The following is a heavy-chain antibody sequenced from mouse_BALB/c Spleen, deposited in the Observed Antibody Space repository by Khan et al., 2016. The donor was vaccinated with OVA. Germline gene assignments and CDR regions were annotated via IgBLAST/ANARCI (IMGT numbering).Heavy chain of an antibody. CDR1: GFSLNNYS. Sequence: QVQLKQSGPGLVQPSQSLSITCTVSGFSLNNYSVHWVRQSPGKGLEWLGVIWSAGSTDYNAAFISRLTISKDNSRRQVFFKMNSLQPNDTAIYYCARRGKDYGRGALFAYWGQGTLVTVSA. CDR3: ARRGKDYGRGALFAY. J-gene: IGHJ3*01. D-gene: IGHD2-4*01. CDR2: IWSAGST. V-gene: IGHV2-2*02.